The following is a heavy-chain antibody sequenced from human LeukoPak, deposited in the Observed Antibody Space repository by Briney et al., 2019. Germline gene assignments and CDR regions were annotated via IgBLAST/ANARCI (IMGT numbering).Heavy chain of an antibody. CDR1: GGSFSGYY. J-gene: IGHJ6*03. CDR3: ARTTEGGYTYDYFYYYYMDV. CDR2: INHSGST. V-gene: IGHV4-34*01. D-gene: IGHD5-18*01. Sequence: TSETLSLTCAVYGGSFSGYYWSWIRQPPGKGLEWIGEINHSGSTNYNPSLKSRVTISVDTSKNQFSLKLSSVTAADTAVYYCARTTEGGYTYDYFYYYYMDVWGKGTTVTISS.